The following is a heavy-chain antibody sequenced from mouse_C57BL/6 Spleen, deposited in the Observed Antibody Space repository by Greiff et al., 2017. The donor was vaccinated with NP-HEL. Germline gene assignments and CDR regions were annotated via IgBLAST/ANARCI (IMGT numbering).Heavy chain of an antibody. D-gene: IGHD2-3*01. CDR1: GYTFTDYE. CDR3: TRRRGYYRYAMDY. Sequence: LQESGAELVRPGASVTLSCKASGYTFTDYEMHWVKQTPVHGLEWIGAIDPETGGTAYNQKFKGKAILTADKSSSTAYMELRSLTSEDSAVYYCTRRRGYYRYAMDYWGQGTSVTVSS. CDR2: IDPETGGT. V-gene: IGHV1-15*01. J-gene: IGHJ4*01.